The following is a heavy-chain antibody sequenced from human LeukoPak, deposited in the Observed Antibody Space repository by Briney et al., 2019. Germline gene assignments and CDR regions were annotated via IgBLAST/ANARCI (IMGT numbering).Heavy chain of an antibody. J-gene: IGHJ4*02. D-gene: IGHD6-13*01. CDR3: ARGLRYSSDY. CDR1: GGSISPYY. Sequence: SETLSLTCNVSGGSISPYYWTWIRQPPGKGLEWIGFIYYFGSPNYNPSLKSRVTILVDTSKNQFSLHLTSVTAADTAVYYCARGLRYSSDYWGPGILVTVSS. CDR2: IYYFGSP. V-gene: IGHV4-59*01.